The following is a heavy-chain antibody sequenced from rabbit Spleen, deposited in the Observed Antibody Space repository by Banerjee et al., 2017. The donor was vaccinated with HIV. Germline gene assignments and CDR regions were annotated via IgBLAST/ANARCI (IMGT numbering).Heavy chain of an antibody. Sequence: QEQLEESGGDLVQPEGSLTLTCTASGFSFSGSYYMCWVRQAPGKGLEWIGIIYPITETTYYANWVNGRFTISSDNAQNTVDLQMNSLTAADTATYFCAREDVGGSVSLWGPGTLVTVS. D-gene: IGHD1-1*01. J-gene: IGHJ4*01. CDR3: AREDVGGSVSL. CDR1: GFSFSGSYY. CDR2: IYPITETT. V-gene: IGHV1S45*01.